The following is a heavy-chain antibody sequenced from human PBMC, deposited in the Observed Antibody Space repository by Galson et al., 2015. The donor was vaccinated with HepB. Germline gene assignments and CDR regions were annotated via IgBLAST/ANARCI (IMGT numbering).Heavy chain of an antibody. CDR1: GGTFSSYA. D-gene: IGHD1-1*01. CDR3: ARGQSRYNWNDDDAFDI. J-gene: IGHJ3*02. CDR2: ISAYNGNT. V-gene: IGHV1-18*01. Sequence: SVKVSCKASGGTFSSYAISWVRQAPGQGLEWMGWISAYNGNTNYAQKLQGRVTMTTDTSTSTAYMELRSLRSDDTAVYYCARGQSRYNWNDDDAFDIWGQGTMVTVSS.